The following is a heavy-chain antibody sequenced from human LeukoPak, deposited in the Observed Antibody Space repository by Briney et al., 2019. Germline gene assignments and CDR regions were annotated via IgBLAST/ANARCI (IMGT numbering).Heavy chain of an antibody. D-gene: IGHD3-22*01. V-gene: IGHV3-23*01. CDR3: AKVDDGSGYPQLPFDY. CDR1: GFTFSNYA. CDR2: INGSVSGSGGNT. J-gene: IGHJ4*02. Sequence: PGGSLRLSCAASGFTFSNYAVSWVRQAPGKGLEWVSAINGSVSGSGGNTYYADSVTGRFTISRDNSKNTLFLQMNSLRAEDTAVYYCAKVDDGSGYPQLPFDYWGQGTLVTVSS.